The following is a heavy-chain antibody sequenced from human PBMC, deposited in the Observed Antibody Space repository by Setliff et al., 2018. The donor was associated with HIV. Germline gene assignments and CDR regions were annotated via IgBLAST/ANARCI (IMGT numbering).Heavy chain of an antibody. CDR2: ITWNSGSV. CDR1: GFPFDVYA. Sequence: SLTISCVASGFPFDVYAMHWVRQIPGKGLEWVAGITWNSGSVGYADSVKGRFSISRDNSKNTLYLQMNSLRPEDMGFYYCAKAYFGGFDVWGLGTLVTVSS. D-gene: IGHD1-26*01. V-gene: IGHV3-9*03. J-gene: IGHJ3*01. CDR3: AKAYFGGFDV.